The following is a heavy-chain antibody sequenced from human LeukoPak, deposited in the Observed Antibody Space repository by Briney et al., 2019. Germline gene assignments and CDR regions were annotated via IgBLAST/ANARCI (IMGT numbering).Heavy chain of an antibody. CDR2: MHYSGST. V-gene: IGHV4-39*07. D-gene: IGHD1-26*01. Sequence: PSETLSLTCTVSGGSISSSSYYWGWIRQPPGKGLEWIGSMHYSGSTTNNPSLKSRVTISADTSKNQFSLRLTSVTAADTAVYYCAGTMESVSFSTFDYWGQGTLVTVSS. J-gene: IGHJ4*02. CDR3: AGTMESVSFSTFDY. CDR1: GGSISSSSYY.